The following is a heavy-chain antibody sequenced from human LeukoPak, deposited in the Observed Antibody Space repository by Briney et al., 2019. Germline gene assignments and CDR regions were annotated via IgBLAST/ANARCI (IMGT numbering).Heavy chain of an antibody. D-gene: IGHD3-9*01. CDR2: IYRSGST. J-gene: IGHJ6*03. CDR1: GYSISSGYY. Sequence: SETLSLTCTVSGYSISSGYYWVWIRQPPGKGLEWIGSIYRSGSTNYNPSLKSRVTISVDTSENQFSLKVTSVTAADTAVYYCARAQAYYDILTGYYKGYYYYYMDVWGKGTTVTISS. CDR3: ARAQAYYDILTGYYKGYYYYYMDV. V-gene: IGHV4-38-2*02.